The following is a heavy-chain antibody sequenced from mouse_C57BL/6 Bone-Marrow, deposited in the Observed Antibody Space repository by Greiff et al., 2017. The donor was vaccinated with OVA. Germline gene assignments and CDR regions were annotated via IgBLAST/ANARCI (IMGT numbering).Heavy chain of an antibody. CDR2: IRLKSDNYAT. Sequence: EVHLVESGGGLVQPGGSMKLSCVASGFTFSNYWMNWVRQSPEKGLEWVAQIRLKSDNYATHYAESVKGRFTISRDDSNSSVYLQMNNLRAEDTGIYYCTDDYDEGWAMDYWGQGTSVTVSS. J-gene: IGHJ4*01. V-gene: IGHV6-3*01. D-gene: IGHD2-4*01. CDR3: TDDYDEGWAMDY. CDR1: GFTFSNYW.